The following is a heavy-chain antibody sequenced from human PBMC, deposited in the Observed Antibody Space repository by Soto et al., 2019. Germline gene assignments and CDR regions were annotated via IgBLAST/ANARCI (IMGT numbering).Heavy chain of an antibody. CDR3: AAGYSSGWYVFYGMDV. CDR2: IVVGSGNT. CDR1: GFTFTSSA. J-gene: IGHJ6*02. D-gene: IGHD6-19*01. Sequence: SVKVSCKASGFTFTSSAMQWVRQARGQRLEWIGWIVVGSGNTNYAQKFQERVTITRDMSTSTAYMELSSLRSEDTAVYYCAAGYSSGWYVFYGMDVWGQGTTVTVSS. V-gene: IGHV1-58*02.